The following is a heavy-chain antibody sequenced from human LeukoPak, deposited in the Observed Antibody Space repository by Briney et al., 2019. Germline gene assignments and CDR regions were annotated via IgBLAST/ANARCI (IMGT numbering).Heavy chain of an antibody. CDR2: INHSGST. CDR3: ARERGSFVDY. V-gene: IGHV4-34*01. J-gene: IGHJ4*02. Sequence: SETLSLTCAVYGGSFSGYYWSWIRQPPGKGLEWIGEINHSGSTNYNPSLKSRVTISVDTSKNQFSLKLSSVTAADTAVYYCARERGSFVDYWGQGTLVTVSS. D-gene: IGHD1-26*01. CDR1: GGSFSGYY.